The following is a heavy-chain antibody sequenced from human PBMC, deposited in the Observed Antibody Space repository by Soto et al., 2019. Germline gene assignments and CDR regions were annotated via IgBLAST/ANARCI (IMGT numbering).Heavy chain of an antibody. V-gene: IGHV1-18*01. CDR1: GYTFTSYG. D-gene: IGHD1-20*01. J-gene: IGHJ4*02. CDR3: ARDLQPNWNGPSDY. Sequence: ASVKVSCKASGYTFTSYGISWVRQAPGQGLEWMGWISAYNGNTNYAQKLQGRVTMTTDTSTSTAYMELRSLRSDDTAVYYCARDLQPNWNGPSDYWGQGTLVTVSS. CDR2: ISAYNGNT.